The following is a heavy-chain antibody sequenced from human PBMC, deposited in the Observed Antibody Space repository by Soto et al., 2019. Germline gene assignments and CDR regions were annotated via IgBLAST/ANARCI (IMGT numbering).Heavy chain of an antibody. Sequence: DVQLVESGGGLVQPGGSLRLSCGASGFSVKRYWMHWVRQAPGKGLVWLSRFGGDENYTDYADSVRGRFTISRDIAKNTIYLQMYGLTPNATPVYYCVKDSLGGMTPVFRPGPSLGQGTLVTVSS. CDR2: FGGDENYT. CDR3: VKDSLGGMTPVFRPGPS. V-gene: IGHV3-74*01. J-gene: IGHJ5*02. CDR1: GFSVKRYW.